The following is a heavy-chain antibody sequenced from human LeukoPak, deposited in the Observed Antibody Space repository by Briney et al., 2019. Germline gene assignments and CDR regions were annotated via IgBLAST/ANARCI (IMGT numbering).Heavy chain of an antibody. J-gene: IGHJ4*02. CDR1: GFTFSSYG. CDR3: ARGLSGYASSLGY. D-gene: IGHD6-6*01. V-gene: IGHV3-30*02. CDR2: IRYDGSNK. Sequence: PGGSLRLSCAASGFTFSSYGMHWVRQAPGKGLEWVAFIRYDGSNKYYADSVRGRFSISRDNAKNTLYLQMNSLRAEDTAVYYCARGLSGYASSLGYWGQGTLVTVSA.